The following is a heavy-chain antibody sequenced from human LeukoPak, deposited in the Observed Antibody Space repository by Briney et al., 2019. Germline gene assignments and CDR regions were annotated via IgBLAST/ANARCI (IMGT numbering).Heavy chain of an antibody. Sequence: PSETLSLTCTVSGGSISSYYWSWIRQPPGKGLEWIGYIYYSGSTNYNPSLKSRVTISVDTSKNQFSLKLSSVTAEDTAVYYCASSDSELGFWSGYYTERAYYMDVWGKGTTVTVSS. CDR2: IYYSGST. CDR3: ASSDSELGFWSGYYTERAYYMDV. D-gene: IGHD3-3*01. V-gene: IGHV4-59*01. J-gene: IGHJ6*03. CDR1: GGSISSYY.